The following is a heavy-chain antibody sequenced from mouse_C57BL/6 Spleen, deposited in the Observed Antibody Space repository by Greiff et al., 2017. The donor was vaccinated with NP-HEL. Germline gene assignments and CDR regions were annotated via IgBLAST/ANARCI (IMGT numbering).Heavy chain of an antibody. CDR1: GFTFSSYA. J-gene: IGHJ4*01. Sequence: EVKLVESGEGLVKPGGSLKLSCAASGFTFSSYAMSWVRQTPEKRLEWVAYISSGGDYIYYADTVKGRFTISRDNARNPLYLQMSSLKSEDTAMYYCTRDRNYDGDYAMDYWGQGTSVTVSS. V-gene: IGHV5-9-1*02. D-gene: IGHD2-1*01. CDR2: ISSGGDYI. CDR3: TRDRNYDGDYAMDY.